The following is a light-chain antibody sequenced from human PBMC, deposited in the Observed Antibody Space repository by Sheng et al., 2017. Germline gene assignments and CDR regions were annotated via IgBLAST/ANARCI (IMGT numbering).Light chain of an antibody. CDR3: QQYNRYSGT. J-gene: IGKJ1*01. CDR1: QRISTY. V-gene: IGKV1-39*01. Sequence: IQMTQSPSSLSASVGDRVTIPCRASQRISTYLNWFQQKPGKAPKLLIYGASTLQPGVPSRFSGSGSGTEFTLTINSLQPEDFATYYCQQYNRYSGTFGQGTKVEI. CDR2: GAS.